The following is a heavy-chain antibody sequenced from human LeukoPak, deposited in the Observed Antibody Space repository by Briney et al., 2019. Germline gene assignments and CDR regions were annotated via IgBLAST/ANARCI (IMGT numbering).Heavy chain of an antibody. CDR3: AKPRMPNWFDP. CDR1: GFTFSSYW. J-gene: IGHJ5*02. D-gene: IGHD2-2*01. Sequence: GGSLRLSCAASGFTFSSYWMHWVRQAPGKGLEWVSAISGSGGSTYYADSVKGRFTISRDNSKNTLYLQMNSLRAEDTAVYYCAKPRMPNWFDPWGQGTLVTVSS. CDR2: ISGSGGST. V-gene: IGHV3-23*01.